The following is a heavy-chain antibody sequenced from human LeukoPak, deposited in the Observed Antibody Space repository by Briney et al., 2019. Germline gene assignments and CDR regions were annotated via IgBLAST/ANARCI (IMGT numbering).Heavy chain of an antibody. CDR3: ARHGGTRVTLVEVYYFDN. CDR1: GSSISSYY. V-gene: IGHV4-59*08. CDR2: IYYTGST. Sequence: SETLSLTCTVSGSSISSYYWSWVRQPPGKGLEYIGYIYYTGSTDSSPSLKSRVTISLDTSKNQFSLKLYSVTAADTAVYYCARHGGTRVTLVEVYYFDNWGQGTLVTVSS. D-gene: IGHD4-11*01. J-gene: IGHJ4*02.